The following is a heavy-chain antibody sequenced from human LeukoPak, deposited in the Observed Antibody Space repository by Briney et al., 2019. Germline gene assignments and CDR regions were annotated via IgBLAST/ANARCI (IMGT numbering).Heavy chain of an antibody. CDR1: GGSISSYY. V-gene: IGHV4-4*07. Sequence: SETLSLTCTVSGGSISSYYWSWIRQPAGKGLEWIGRIYTSGSTNYNPSLRSRVNMSIDTSKSQFSLKVISVTAADTAVYYCARYGSGSYLDPFDIWGQGTMVIVSS. D-gene: IGHD3-10*01. J-gene: IGHJ3*02. CDR3: ARYGSGSYLDPFDI. CDR2: IYTSGST.